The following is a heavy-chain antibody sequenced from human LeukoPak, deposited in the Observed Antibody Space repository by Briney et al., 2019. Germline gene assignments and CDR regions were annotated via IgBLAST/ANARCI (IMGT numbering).Heavy chain of an antibody. J-gene: IGHJ4*02. V-gene: IGHV3-74*01. CDR3: GTAQY. CDR1: GFIFDDFW. CDR2: ISSDGSTT. Sequence: GGSLRLSCAASGFIFDDFWMHWLRQVPGKGPVWVSRISSDGSTTYYADSVKGRFIISRDNAKNTLYLQMSSLRVEDTAVYYCGTAQYWGQGTLLTVSS.